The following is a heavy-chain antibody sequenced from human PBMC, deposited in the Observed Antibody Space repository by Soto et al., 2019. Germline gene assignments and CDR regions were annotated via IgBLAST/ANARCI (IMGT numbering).Heavy chain of an antibody. V-gene: IGHV3-30*04. D-gene: IGHD3-10*01. CDR1: GFTFSRYA. CDR3: VRSRSGAVADSFDY. Sequence: GGSLRLSCAGSGFTFSRYALHWVRLAPGKGLEWVAALSKDGSVQYWLDSVRGRFTISRDNSKNTLYLRMNSLRPEDAGVYYCVRSRSGAVADSFDYWGQGTQVTVSS. CDR2: LSKDGSVQ. J-gene: IGHJ4*02.